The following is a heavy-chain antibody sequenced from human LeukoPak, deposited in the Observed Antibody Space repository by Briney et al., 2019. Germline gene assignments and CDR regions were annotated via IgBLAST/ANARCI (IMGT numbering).Heavy chain of an antibody. D-gene: IGHD5-18*01. CDR2: IYYSGST. CDR3: ARGRGYSYGLDY. V-gene: IGHV4-59*01. CDR1: GGSISSYY. J-gene: IGHJ4*02. Sequence: SETLSLTCTVPGGSISSYYWSWIRQPPGKGLEWIGYIYYSGSTNYNPSLKSRVTISVDTSKNQFSLKLSFVTAADTAVYYCARGRGYSYGLDYWGQGTLVTVSS.